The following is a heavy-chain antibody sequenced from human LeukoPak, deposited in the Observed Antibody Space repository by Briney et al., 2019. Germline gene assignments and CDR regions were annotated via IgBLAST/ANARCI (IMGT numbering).Heavy chain of an antibody. D-gene: IGHD2-15*01. Sequence: GGSLRLSCAASAFTFSNFCISWIRQAPGKGLEWVSHINNSATTMYFADSVKGRFSISRDNAKNSLYLQMNTLRADDTAVYYCARISVYSGLWYFDLWGRGTLVTVSS. CDR1: AFTFSNFC. CDR2: INNSATTM. V-gene: IGHV3-11*01. CDR3: ARISVYSGLWYFDL. J-gene: IGHJ2*01.